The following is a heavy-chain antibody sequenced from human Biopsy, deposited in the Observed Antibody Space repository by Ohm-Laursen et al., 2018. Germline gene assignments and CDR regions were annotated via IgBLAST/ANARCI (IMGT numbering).Heavy chain of an antibody. CDR1: GGSISSGTHY. Sequence: SETLSLTCTVSGGSISSGTHYWSWIHQHPGKGLEWIGYMYYSGSINYNPSLKSRVTISVDAPKNQFSLKLTSVTAADTAVYYCASHVINRGGYYYYDMDVWGQGMTVTVSS. J-gene: IGHJ6*02. V-gene: IGHV4-31*03. CDR2: MYYSGSI. D-gene: IGHD1-14*01. CDR3: ASHVINRGGYYYYDMDV.